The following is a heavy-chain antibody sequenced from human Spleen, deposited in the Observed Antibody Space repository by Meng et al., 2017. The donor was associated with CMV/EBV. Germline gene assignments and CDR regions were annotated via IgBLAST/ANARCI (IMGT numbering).Heavy chain of an antibody. V-gene: IGHV3-11*01. CDR3: VRADSGDYDFWSGYPTGRYYGMDV. CDR1: GFTFSDYY. CDR2: IRSSGSTI. D-gene: IGHD3-3*01. Sequence: GESLKISCAASGFTFSDYYMTWIRQAPGKGLEWVSYIRSSGSTIFYADSVEGRVTIPRDNGRNSMYLQMKSLRAEDTAVYYCVRADSGDYDFWSGYPTGRYYGMDVWGQGTTVTVSS. J-gene: IGHJ6*02.